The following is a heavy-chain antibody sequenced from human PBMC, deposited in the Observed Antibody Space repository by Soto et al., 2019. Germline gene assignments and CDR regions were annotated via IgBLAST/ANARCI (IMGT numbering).Heavy chain of an antibody. CDR1: GGSISSYY. Sequence: SETLSLTXTVSGGSISSYYWSWIRQPPGKGLEWIGYIYYSGSTNYNPSLKSRVTISVDTSKNQFSLELSSVTAADTAVYYCARGVGGWFDPWGQGTLVTVSS. D-gene: IGHD3-10*01. J-gene: IGHJ5*02. V-gene: IGHV4-59*01. CDR3: ARGVGGWFDP. CDR2: IYYSGST.